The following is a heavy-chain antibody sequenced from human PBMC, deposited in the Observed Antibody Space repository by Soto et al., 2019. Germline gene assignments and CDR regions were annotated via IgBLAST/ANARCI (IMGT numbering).Heavy chain of an antibody. CDR2: IYYSGST. CDR3: ARHAGYYYYGMAV. Sequence: WIRQPPGKGLEWIGSIYYSGSTYSNPSLNSRVTISVDTSKNQFSLKLSSVTAADTAVYYCARHAGYYYYGMAVWGQGTTVT. J-gene: IGHJ6*02. V-gene: IGHV4-39*01.